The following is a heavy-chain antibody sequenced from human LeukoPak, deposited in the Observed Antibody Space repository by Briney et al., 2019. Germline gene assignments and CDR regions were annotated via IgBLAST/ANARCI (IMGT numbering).Heavy chain of an antibody. D-gene: IGHD7-27*01. CDR1: GGSFNDYY. V-gene: IGHV4-34*01. CDR3: ATLGSTYSESYFHH. Sequence: SETLSLTCAVYGGSFNDYYWNWIRQPPGKGLEWIGEINLRGSTTYNPSLKSRVTISLDESKNQFSLKLSSVTAADTAVYYCATLGSTYSESYFHHWGQGTRVTVSS. CDR2: INLRGST. J-gene: IGHJ1*01.